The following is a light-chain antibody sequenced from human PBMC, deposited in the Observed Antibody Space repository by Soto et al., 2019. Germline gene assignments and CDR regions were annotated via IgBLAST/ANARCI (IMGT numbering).Light chain of an antibody. J-gene: IGKJ1*01. CDR2: DAS. Sequence: EVLLTQSLATLASSPGERATLSCRASESVSTFLAWYRQKPGQPPRLLIYDASTRATGIPARFSGSGSGTAFTLTISSLEPEDFAVYYCLQRSTWPWTFGQGTKVDI. CDR1: ESVSTF. CDR3: LQRSTWPWT. V-gene: IGKV3-11*01.